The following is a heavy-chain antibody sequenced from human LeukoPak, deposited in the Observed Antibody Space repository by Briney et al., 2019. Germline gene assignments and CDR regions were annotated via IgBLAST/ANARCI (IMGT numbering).Heavy chain of an antibody. Sequence: PGGSLRLSCVASGFTFSSYAMSWVRQAPGKGLEWVSVISGSGGSTYHADSVKGRFTISRDNPKNTLFLQMNSLRAEDTAVYYCAKTGRGTTTFHYFDYWGQGTLVTVSS. V-gene: IGHV3-23*01. CDR1: GFTFSSYA. D-gene: IGHD1-26*01. CDR2: ISGSGGST. J-gene: IGHJ4*02. CDR3: AKTGRGTTTFHYFDY.